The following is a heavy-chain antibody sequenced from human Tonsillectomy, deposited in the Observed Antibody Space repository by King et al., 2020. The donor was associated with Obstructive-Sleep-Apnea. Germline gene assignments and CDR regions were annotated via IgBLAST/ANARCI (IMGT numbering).Heavy chain of an antibody. D-gene: IGHD2-15*01. CDR1: GGSISSYY. CDR2: IYTSGST. V-gene: IGHV4-4*07. CDR3: ARGYCSGGSCVSYNWFDP. J-gene: IGHJ5*02. Sequence: QLQESGPGLVKPSETLSLTCTVSGGSISSYYWSWIRQPAGKGLEWIGLIYTSGSTNYNPSLKSRVTMSVDTSKNQFSLKLSSVTAADTAVYYCARGYCSGGSCVSYNWFDPWGQGTQVTVSS.